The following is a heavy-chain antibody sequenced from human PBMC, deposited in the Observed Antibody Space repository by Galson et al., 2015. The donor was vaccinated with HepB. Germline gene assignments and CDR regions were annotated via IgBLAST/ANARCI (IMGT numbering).Heavy chain of an antibody. CDR3: AKIYCNETSCSIYYGMDV. CDR1: GFTFSSYA. V-gene: IGHV3-23*01. J-gene: IGHJ6*02. Sequence: SLRLSCAASGFTFSSYAMTWVRQAPGKGLDWVSGISGSGESTYYRDSVKGRFTISRDNSKNTLYLQMSSLRAEDTAIYYCAKIYCNETSCSIYYGMDVRGQGTTVTVSS. D-gene: IGHD2-2*01. CDR2: ISGSGEST.